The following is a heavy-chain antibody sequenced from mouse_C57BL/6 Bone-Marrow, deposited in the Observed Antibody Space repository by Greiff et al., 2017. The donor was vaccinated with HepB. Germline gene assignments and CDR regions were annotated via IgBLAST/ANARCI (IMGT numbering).Heavy chain of an antibody. D-gene: IGHD2-3*01. V-gene: IGHV1-64*01. CDR3: ARAGWLTAWFAY. J-gene: IGHJ3*01. CDR1: GYTFTSYW. Sequence: QVQLQQPGAELVKPGASVKLSCKASGYTFTSYWMHWVKQRPGQGLEWIGMIHPNSGSTNYNEKFKSKATLTVDKSSSTAYMQRSSLTSEDSAVYYCARAGWLTAWFAYWGQGTLVTVSA. CDR2: IHPNSGST.